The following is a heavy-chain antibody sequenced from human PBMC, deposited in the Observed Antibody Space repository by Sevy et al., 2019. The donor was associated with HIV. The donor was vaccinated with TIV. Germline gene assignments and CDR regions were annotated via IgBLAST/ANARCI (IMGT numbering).Heavy chain of an antibody. J-gene: IGHJ4*02. V-gene: IGHV3-33*06. CDR1: GFTFSYSS. CDR2: IWYDGSEK. Sequence: GGSLRLSCAASGFTFSYSSMHWVRQAPGKGLEWVAIIWYDGSEKYYADSVKGRFTISRDNSKNTVYLQIHSLRAEDTAIYYCAKDWGTTASSGWYFDYWGQGTLVTVSS. CDR3: AKDWGTTASSGWYFDY. D-gene: IGHD6-6*01.